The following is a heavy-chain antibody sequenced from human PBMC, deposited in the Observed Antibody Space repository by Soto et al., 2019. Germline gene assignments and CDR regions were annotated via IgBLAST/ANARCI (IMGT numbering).Heavy chain of an antibody. J-gene: IGHJ6*03. CDR3: ARASHPNYYYYYMDV. CDR2: INAGNGNT. V-gene: IGHV1-3*01. Sequence: ASVKVSCKASGYTFTSYAMHWVRQAPGQRLEWMGWINAGNGNTKYSQKFQGRVTITRDTSASTAYMELSSLRSEDTAVYYCARASHPNYYYYYMDVWGKGTMVTVSS. CDR1: GYTFTSYA.